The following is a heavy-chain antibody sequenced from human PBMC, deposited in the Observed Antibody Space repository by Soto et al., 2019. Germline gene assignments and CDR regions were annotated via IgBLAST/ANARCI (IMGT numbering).Heavy chain of an antibody. J-gene: IGHJ4*02. CDR1: GGPISGYY. CDR2: IYYSGST. Sequence: PSETLSLTCAIHGGPISGYYSDWVRKPPGKGLEWIGSIYYSGSTYYNPSLKSRVTISVDTSKNQFSLKLSSVTAADTAVYYCARLAAARTGPPGHHYFDYWGQGTLVT. D-gene: IGHD6-13*01. V-gene: IGHV4-39*01. CDR3: ARLAAARTGPPGHHYFDY.